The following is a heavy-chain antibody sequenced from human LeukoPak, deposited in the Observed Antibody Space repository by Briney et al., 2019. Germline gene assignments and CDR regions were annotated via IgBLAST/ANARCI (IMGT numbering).Heavy chain of an antibody. D-gene: IGHD3-10*01. CDR2: ISNSGGST. V-gene: IGHV3-23*01. Sequence: GGSLRLSCAASGFTFSSYAMSWDRQAPGKGLEWVSVISNSGGSTFYADSVKGRFTISRDNSKNTLYLQMNSLRAEDTAVYYCAKRASGSGTSLYYFDYWGQGTLVTVSS. CDR1: GFTFSSYA. CDR3: AKRASGSGTSLYYFDY. J-gene: IGHJ4*02.